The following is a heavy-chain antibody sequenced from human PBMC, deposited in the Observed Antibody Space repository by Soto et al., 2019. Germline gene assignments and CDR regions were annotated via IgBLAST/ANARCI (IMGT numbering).Heavy chain of an antibody. Sequence: ASVKVSCKASGYTFTGYYMHWVRQAPGQGLEWMGWINPNSGGTNYAQKFQGWVTMTRDTSISTAYMELSRLRSDDTAVYYCARDFDFWSGYYAFDYWGQGTLVTVS. CDR1: GYTFTGYY. D-gene: IGHD3-3*01. V-gene: IGHV1-2*04. CDR2: INPNSGGT. J-gene: IGHJ4*02. CDR3: ARDFDFWSGYYAFDY.